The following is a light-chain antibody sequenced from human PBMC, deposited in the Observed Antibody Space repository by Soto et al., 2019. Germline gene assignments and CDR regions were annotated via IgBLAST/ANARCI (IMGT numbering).Light chain of an antibody. CDR3: QQSYTTPVYS. J-gene: IGKJ2*01. V-gene: IGKV1-8*01. Sequence: AIRMTQSPSSFSASTGDRVTITWRASQGISSYLAWYQQKPGKAPKLLIYAASTLQSGVPSRFSGSGSGTDFTLTISCLQPEDFATYFCQQSYTTPVYSFGQGTKLEIK. CDR2: AAS. CDR1: QGISSY.